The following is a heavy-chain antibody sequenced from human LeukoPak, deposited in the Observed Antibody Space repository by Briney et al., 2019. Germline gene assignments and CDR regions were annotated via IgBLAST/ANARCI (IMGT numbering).Heavy chain of an antibody. CDR1: GYTFTSYD. D-gene: IGHD2-15*01. J-gene: IGHJ3*02. V-gene: IGHV1-69*13. CDR3: ARVWCSGGSCYSSRGAFDI. CDR2: IMPMFGTA. Sequence: ASVKVSCKASGYTFTSYDISWVRQAPGQGLEWMGGIMPMFGTANYAQKFQGRVTITADESTSTAYMELSSLRYEDTAVYYCARVWCSGGSCYSSRGAFDIWGQGTMVTVSS.